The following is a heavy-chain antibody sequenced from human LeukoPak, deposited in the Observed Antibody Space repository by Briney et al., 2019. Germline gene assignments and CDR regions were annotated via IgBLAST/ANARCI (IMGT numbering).Heavy chain of an antibody. CDR2: ISYDGSNK. Sequence: GGSLRLSCAASGFTFSSYGMHWVRQAPGKGLEWVAVISYDGSNKYYADSVKGRFTISRDNSKNTLYLQMNSLRAEDTAVYYCAKDYNSLAAAGMGYFGYWGQGTLVTVSS. J-gene: IGHJ4*02. V-gene: IGHV3-30*18. CDR1: GFTFSSYG. D-gene: IGHD6-13*01. CDR3: AKDYNSLAAAGMGYFGY.